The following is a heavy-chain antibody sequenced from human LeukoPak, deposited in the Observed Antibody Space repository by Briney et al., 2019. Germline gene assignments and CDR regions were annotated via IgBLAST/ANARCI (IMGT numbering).Heavy chain of an antibody. CDR2: INPSGGST. V-gene: IGHV1-46*01. J-gene: IGHJ4*02. Sequence: GASVKVSCKASGYTFTSYYMHWVRQAPGQGLEWMGIINPSGGSTSYAQKFQGRVTMTRDTSTSTVYMELSSLRSEDTAVYYCARFNAKVTTYSSPFFDYWGQGTLVTVSS. D-gene: IGHD4-17*01. CDR1: GYTFTSYY. CDR3: ARFNAKVTTYSSPFFDY.